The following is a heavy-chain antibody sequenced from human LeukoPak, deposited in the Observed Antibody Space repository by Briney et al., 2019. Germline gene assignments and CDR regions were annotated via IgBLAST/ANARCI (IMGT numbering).Heavy chain of an antibody. CDR3: ARVFGYYYYFDY. J-gene: IGHJ4*02. CDR1: GGSISSYY. V-gene: IGHV4-59*01. D-gene: IGHD3-22*01. Sequence: SETLSLTCTVSGGSISSYYWSWIRQPPGKGLEWIGYIYYSGSTNYNPSLKSRVTISVGTSKNQFSLKLSSVTAADPAVYYCARVFGYYYYFDYWGQGTLVTVSS. CDR2: IYYSGST.